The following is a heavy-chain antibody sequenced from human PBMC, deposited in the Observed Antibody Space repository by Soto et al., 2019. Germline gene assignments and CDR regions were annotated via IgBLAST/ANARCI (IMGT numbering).Heavy chain of an antibody. V-gene: IGHV4-34*01. Sequence: PSETLSLTCAVYGGSFSGYYWGWIRQPPGKGLEWIGEINHSGSTNYNPSLKSRVTISVDTSKNQFSLKLSSVTAADTAVYYFARSGLRFLEWFKAYYFDYWGQGTLVTVSS. CDR1: GGSFSGYY. D-gene: IGHD3-3*01. CDR3: ARSGLRFLEWFKAYYFDY. J-gene: IGHJ4*02. CDR2: INHSGST.